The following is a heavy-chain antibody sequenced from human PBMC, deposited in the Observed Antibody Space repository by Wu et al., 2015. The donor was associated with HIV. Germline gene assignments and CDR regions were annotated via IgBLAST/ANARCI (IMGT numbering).Heavy chain of an antibody. CDR2: INPHTGDT. V-gene: IGHV1-2*02. CDR1: GYSFNAYY. D-gene: IGHD3-16*02. CDR3: ATWGRVGXIEIIPLVISGVDP. J-gene: IGHJ5*02. Sequence: QVQLVQSGTEVKRPGASVTVSCKASGYSFNAYYIHWVRQAPGQGLEWMGWINPHTGDTDYGQNFQGRVTFTRDTSLTTVYMELRRLRSDDTAVYFCATWGRVGXIEIIPLVISGVDPWGQGTQVIVSS.